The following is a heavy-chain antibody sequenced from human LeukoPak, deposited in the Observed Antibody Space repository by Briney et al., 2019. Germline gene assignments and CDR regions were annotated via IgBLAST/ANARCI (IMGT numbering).Heavy chain of an antibody. D-gene: IGHD6-19*01. CDR3: ARGVAGKSYYGMDV. V-gene: IGHV1-2*02. CDR1: GYTFSDYY. Sequence: ASVKVSCKAFGYTFSDYYLHWVRQAPGQGLEWMGWINPNSGGTNYAQKFQGRVTMTRDTSISTAYMELSRLRSDDTAVYYCARGVAGKSYYGMDVWGQGTTVTVSS. J-gene: IGHJ6*02. CDR2: INPNSGGT.